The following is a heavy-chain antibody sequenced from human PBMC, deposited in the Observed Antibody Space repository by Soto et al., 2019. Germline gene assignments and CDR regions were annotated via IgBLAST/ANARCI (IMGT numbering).Heavy chain of an antibody. J-gene: IGHJ4*02. Sequence: SETLSLTCAVYCGSFSGYFWSWIRQPPGKGLEWIGEIFHGGSTNYSPSLKSRVTMSVDTSKNQFSLELSSVTAADTAVYYCARPHYDSNTFYYFFDYWGQGTLVTVSS. CDR1: CGSFSGYF. CDR3: ARPHYDSNTFYYFFDY. V-gene: IGHV4-34*12. CDR2: IFHGGST. D-gene: IGHD3-22*01.